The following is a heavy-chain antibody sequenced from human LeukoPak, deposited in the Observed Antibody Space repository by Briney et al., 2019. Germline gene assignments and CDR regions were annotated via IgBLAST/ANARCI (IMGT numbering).Heavy chain of an antibody. D-gene: IGHD6-13*01. CDR3: ARDREAAAGMYFQH. J-gene: IGHJ1*01. V-gene: IGHV3-30-3*01. CDR1: GFTFSSYA. CDR2: ISYDGSNK. Sequence: GGSLRLSCAASGFTFSSYAMHWVRQAPGKGLEWVAVISYDGSNKYYADSVKGRFTISRDNSKNTLYLQMNSLRAEDTAVYYCARDREAAAGMYFQHWGQGTLVTVSS.